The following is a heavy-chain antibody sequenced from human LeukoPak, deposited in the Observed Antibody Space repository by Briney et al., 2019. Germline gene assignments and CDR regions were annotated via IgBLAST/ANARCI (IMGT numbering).Heavy chain of an antibody. CDR2: ISGSGGST. Sequence: PGGSLRLSCAASGFTFSSYAMSWVRQAPGKGLEWVSAISGSGGSTYYADSVKGRFTISRDNSKNTPYLQMNSLRAEDTAVYYCAKGSKVVGALYYFDYWGQGTLVTVSS. J-gene: IGHJ4*02. CDR1: GFTFSSYA. D-gene: IGHD1-26*01. CDR3: AKGSKVVGALYYFDY. V-gene: IGHV3-23*01.